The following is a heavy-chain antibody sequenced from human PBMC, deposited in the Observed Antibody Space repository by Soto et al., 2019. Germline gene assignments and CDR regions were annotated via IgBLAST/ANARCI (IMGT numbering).Heavy chain of an antibody. CDR3: ARGLAPTIFGTVPTPNWFDP. J-gene: IGHJ5*02. Sequence: SETMSLTCAVYGGSLSGYFWSWLRQPPGQGLGWLAEANDRGRRKYNPSLRGRLTISLDTSKYQFSLRLSSVTSADTAVYYCARGLAPTIFGTVPTPNWFDPWGQGTLVTVSS. CDR1: GGSLSGYF. V-gene: IGHV4-34*01. D-gene: IGHD3-3*01. CDR2: ANDRGRR.